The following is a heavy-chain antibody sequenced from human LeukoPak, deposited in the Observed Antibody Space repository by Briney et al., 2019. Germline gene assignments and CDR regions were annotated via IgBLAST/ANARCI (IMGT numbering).Heavy chain of an antibody. CDR2: ISFDGSNK. D-gene: IGHD6-13*01. CDR1: GFTFSSYG. J-gene: IGHJ5*01. Sequence: PGRSLRLSCAASGFTFSSYGMHRVRQAPGKGLEWVAVISFDGSNKYCSDSVKGRFTISRDNSKNTLYLQMNSLRAEDTAVYYCAKDPIPGRIAAAGTGWFDYWGQGTLVTVSS. CDR3: AKDPIPGRIAAAGTGWFDY. V-gene: IGHV3-30*18.